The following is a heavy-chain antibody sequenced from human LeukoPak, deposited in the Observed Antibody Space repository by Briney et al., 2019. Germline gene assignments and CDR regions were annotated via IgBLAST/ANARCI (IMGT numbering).Heavy chain of an antibody. CDR2: IFYSGST. CDR3: ARGTSSWYRGLDY. V-gene: IGHV4-30-4*01. Sequence: TQTLSLTCTVSGGSISSADYYWSWIRQPPGKGLEWIGYIFYSGSTYYNPSLKSRVTISVDRSENQFSLKLSSVTAADTAVYYCARGTSSWYRGLDYWGQGTLVTVSS. CDR1: GGSISSADYY. D-gene: IGHD6-13*01. J-gene: IGHJ4*02.